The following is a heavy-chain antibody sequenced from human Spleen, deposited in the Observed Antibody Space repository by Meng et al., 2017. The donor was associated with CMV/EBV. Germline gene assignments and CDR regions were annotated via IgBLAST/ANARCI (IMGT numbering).Heavy chain of an antibody. J-gene: IGHJ4*02. D-gene: IGHD2-2*01. CDR1: GFTFGDYG. CDR3: EKDSSHSSSSNWDY. V-gene: IGHV3-20*04. CDR2: INWNGGST. Sequence: GGSLRLSCAAAGFTFGDYGMSWVRQAPGKGLEWVADINWNGGSTGYADSVKCRVTISRDKVKNSVYLQMDSLRAEDTAFYYCEKDSSHSSSSNWDYWGRGTLVTVSS.